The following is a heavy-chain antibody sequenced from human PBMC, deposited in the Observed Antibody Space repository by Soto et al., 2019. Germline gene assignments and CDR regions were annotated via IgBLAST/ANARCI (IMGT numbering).Heavy chain of an antibody. CDR3: ARDRFSSGWQFNWFDP. V-gene: IGHV4-31*03. CDR1: GGSISTGGYY. D-gene: IGHD6-19*01. CDR2: IYYNGGT. J-gene: IGHJ5*02. Sequence: PSETLCLTCTVSGGSISTGGYYWNWIRQLPGKGLEWIGYIYYNGGTYYNPSLKSRVTMSVDTSKNQFSLKLSSVTAADTAVYYCARDRFSSGWQFNWFDPWGQGTLVTVSS.